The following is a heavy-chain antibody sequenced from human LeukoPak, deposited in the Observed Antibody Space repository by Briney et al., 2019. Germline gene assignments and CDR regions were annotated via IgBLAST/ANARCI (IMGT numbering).Heavy chain of an antibody. D-gene: IGHD3-22*01. CDR2: ISSSSSYI. V-gene: IGHV3-21*04. CDR1: GFTFSSYS. CDR3: AKWGHYYDSSGYSLPGGFDY. Sequence: TGGSLRLSCAASGFTFSSYSMNWVRQAPGKGLEWVSSISSSSSYIYYADSVKGRFTISRDNAKNSLYLQMNSLRAEDTAVYYCAKWGHYYDSSGYSLPGGFDYWGQGTLVTVSS. J-gene: IGHJ4*02.